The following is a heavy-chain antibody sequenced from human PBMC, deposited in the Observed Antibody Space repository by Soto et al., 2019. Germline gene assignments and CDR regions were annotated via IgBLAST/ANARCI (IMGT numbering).Heavy chain of an antibody. CDR1: GGSISSSSDY. CDR2: IYYSGTT. D-gene: IGHD2-21*01. CDR3: ARRSLFFDY. Sequence: TSETLSLTCTVSGGSISSSSDYWGWIRQPPGKGLEWIGNIYYSGTTFYNPSLNSRVTISVDTSKNQFSLKLSSVTAADTAVYYCARRSLFFDYWGQGILVTVSS. J-gene: IGHJ4*02. V-gene: IGHV4-39*01.